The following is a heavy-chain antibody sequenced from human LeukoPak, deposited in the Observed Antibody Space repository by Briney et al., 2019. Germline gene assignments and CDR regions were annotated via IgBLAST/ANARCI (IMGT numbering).Heavy chain of an antibody. Sequence: GGSLRLSCAASGFTFSNAWMSWVRQAPGKGLEWVGRIKSKTDGGTTDYAAPVKGRLTISRDDSKNTLYLQMNSLKTEDTAVYYCTTDGNDYGDYVDYYYGMDVWGQGTTVTVSS. CDR2: IKSKTDGGTT. D-gene: IGHD4-17*01. J-gene: IGHJ6*02. CDR1: GFTFSNAW. CDR3: TTDGNDYGDYVDYYYGMDV. V-gene: IGHV3-15*01.